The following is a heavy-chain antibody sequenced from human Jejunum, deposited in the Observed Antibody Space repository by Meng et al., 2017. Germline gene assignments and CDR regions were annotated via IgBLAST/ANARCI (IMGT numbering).Heavy chain of an antibody. D-gene: IGHD4-11*01. Sequence: QVKLQQWGAGLLKPSETLSLTCAVYGGSISDYYWTWIRQPPGKGLEWIGEINDSGSTNYNPSLKSRVTISVGTSKSQFYLRVSSVTAADTAVYYCARGNEYSNYGADFWGQGTLVTVS. CDR2: INDSGST. CDR3: ARGNEYSNYGADF. V-gene: IGHV4-34*01. J-gene: IGHJ4*02. CDR1: GGSISDYY.